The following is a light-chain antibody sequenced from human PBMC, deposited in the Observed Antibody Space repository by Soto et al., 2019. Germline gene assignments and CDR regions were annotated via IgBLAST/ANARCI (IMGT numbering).Light chain of an antibody. J-gene: IGLJ2*01. CDR1: SGHSRYA. CDR3: QTWDTGMV. V-gene: IGLV4-69*01. CDR2: LNSDGSH. Sequence: QLVLTQSPSASASLGASVKLTCTLSSGHSRYAIAWHQQQPEKGPRYLMKLNSDGSHSKGDGIPDRFSGSSSGAERYLTISSLQSEDEADYYCQTWDTGMVFGGGTKLTVL.